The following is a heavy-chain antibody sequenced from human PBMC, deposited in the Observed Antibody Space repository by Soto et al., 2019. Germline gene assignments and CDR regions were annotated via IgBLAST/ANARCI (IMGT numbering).Heavy chain of an antibody. Sequence: ASVKVSCKTSGGTFSNYIINWIRQAPGQGLEYMGRVIPVLGLPNYSQRFQGRVTITADTSTSTAYMELSGLRSEDTAVYYCAKGFFHNDYVGGPIDSWGPGTLVTVSS. CDR1: GGTFSNYI. CDR3: AKGFFHNDYVGGPIDS. V-gene: IGHV1-69*02. J-gene: IGHJ4*02. CDR2: VIPVLGLP. D-gene: IGHD4-17*01.